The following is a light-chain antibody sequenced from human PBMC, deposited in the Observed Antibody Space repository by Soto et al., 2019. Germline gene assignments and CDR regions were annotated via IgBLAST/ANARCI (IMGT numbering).Light chain of an antibody. CDR2: TAS. CDR1: QDISRS. V-gene: IGKV1-9*01. J-gene: IGKJ2*01. CDR3: QQLSSYPRT. Sequence: IQLTQSPSSLSASVGDRVTITCRASQDISRSLSWYQQKPGKAPKLLIYTASTLQSGVTSRFSGSGAGTDFTLSISSLQPEDFATYYCQQLSSYPRTFGQGTKLEIK.